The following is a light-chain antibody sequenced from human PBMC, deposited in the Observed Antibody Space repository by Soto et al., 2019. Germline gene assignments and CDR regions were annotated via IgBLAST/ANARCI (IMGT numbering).Light chain of an antibody. V-gene: IGLV2-8*01. J-gene: IGLJ2*01. CDR3: SSFAGSPVV. CDR1: SSDVGEENY. CDR2: EVS. Sequence: QSALTQPPSASVSPGQSVTITCSGTSSDVGEENYVSWYQQHPGKVPKLILYEVSKRPSGVPDRFSGSRSGNTASLTVSGLQAEDEADYYCSSFAGSPVVFGGGTKVTVL.